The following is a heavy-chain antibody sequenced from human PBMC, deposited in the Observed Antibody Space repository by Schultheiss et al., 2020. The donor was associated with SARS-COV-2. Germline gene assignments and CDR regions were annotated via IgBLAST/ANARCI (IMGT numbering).Heavy chain of an antibody. V-gene: IGHV4-38-2*02. D-gene: IGHD6-6*01. J-gene: IGHJ6*03. Sequence: SETLSLTCTVSGYSISSGYYWGWIRQPPGKGLEWIGYIYHSGSTYYNPSLKSRVTISVDRSKNQFSLKLSSVTAADTAVYYCARGPARLSARHAYYYMDVWGKGTTVTVSS. CDR1: GYSISSGYY. CDR3: ARGPARLSARHAYYYMDV. CDR2: IYHSGST.